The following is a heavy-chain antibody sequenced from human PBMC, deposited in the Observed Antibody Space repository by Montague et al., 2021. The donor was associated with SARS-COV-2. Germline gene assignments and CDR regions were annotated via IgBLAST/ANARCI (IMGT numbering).Heavy chain of an antibody. J-gene: IGHJ2*01. CDR2: IEEDGSEK. Sequence: SLRLSCAASGFTFSSYWMSWVRQAPGKGLEWVANIEEDGSEKYYXDSXKGRFTISRDNAKNSLSLQMNSLRAEDTAVYYCPRERQDSSGWSTYWYFDLWGRGTLVTVSS. V-gene: IGHV3-7*01. D-gene: IGHD6-19*01. CDR1: GFTFSSYW. CDR3: PRERQDSSGWSTYWYFDL.